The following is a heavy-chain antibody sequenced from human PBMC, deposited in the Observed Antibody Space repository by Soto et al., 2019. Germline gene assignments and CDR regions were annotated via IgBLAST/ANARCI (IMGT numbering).Heavy chain of an antibody. CDR2: IFHTGET. CDR3: VTSHFVLGAFEV. Sequence: QVQLQESGPGLVKPSETLSLTCTVSGASISSGAYYWSWIRQSPGKGLQWNGYIFHTGETYYTPSVATRHSTSIDASKHPFSLIPASATPAYTAMYFFVTSHFVLGAFEVWGPGTVVTVSS. CDR1: GASISSGAYY. V-gene: IGHV4-30-4*08. D-gene: IGHD3-16*01. J-gene: IGHJ3*01.